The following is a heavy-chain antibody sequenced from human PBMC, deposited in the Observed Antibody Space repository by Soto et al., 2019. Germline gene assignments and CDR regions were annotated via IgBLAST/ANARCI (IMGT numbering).Heavy chain of an antibody. CDR1: GGSISSYY. Sequence: SETLSLTCTVSGGSISSYYWSWIRQPPGKGLEWIGYIYYSGSTNYNPSLKSRVTISVDTSKNQFSLKLSSVTAADTAVYYCARIEVVVPAAMYSGGWFDPWGQGTLVTVSS. CDR3: ARIEVVVPAAMYSGGWFDP. CDR2: IYYSGST. V-gene: IGHV4-59*01. D-gene: IGHD2-2*01. J-gene: IGHJ5*02.